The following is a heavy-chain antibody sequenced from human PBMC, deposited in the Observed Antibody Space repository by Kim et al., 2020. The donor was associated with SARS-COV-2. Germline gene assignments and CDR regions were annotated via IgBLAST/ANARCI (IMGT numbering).Heavy chain of an antibody. CDR1: GFTLSSYW. Sequence: GGYLRLSCAASGFTLSSYWMSWVRQAPGKGLEWVANIKKDGSEKYYVDSVKGRFTISRDNAKNSLYLQMKSLRAEDTAVYYCARESSSGGDYDGMDVWG. CDR3: ARESSSGGDYDGMDV. CDR2: IKKDGSEK. J-gene: IGHJ6*02. V-gene: IGHV3-7*01. D-gene: IGHD6-25*01.